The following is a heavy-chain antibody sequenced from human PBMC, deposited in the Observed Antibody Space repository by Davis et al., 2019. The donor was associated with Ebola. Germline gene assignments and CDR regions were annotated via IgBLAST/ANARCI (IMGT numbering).Heavy chain of an antibody. CDR3: GYNGFDF. CDR1: GGSISSSSYY. CDR2: IYYSGRT. J-gene: IGHJ4*02. V-gene: IGHV4-39*01. Sequence: SETLPLTCTVSGGSISSSSYYWGWIRQPPGKGLEWIGSIYYSGRTFYNPSLKSRVTISVDTSRNQFSLKLTSVTAADTAMYYCGYNGFDFWGQGTLVTVSS. D-gene: IGHD1-1*01.